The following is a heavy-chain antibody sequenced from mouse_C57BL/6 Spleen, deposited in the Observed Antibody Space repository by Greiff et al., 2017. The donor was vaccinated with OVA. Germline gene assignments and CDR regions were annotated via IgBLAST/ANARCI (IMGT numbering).Heavy chain of an antibody. J-gene: IGHJ3*01. CDR3: ARHEDVAFFAY. V-gene: IGHV1-62-2*01. CDR2: FYPGSGSI. CDR1: GYTFTEYT. Sequence: VKLQESGAELVKPGASVKLSCKASGYTFTEYTIHWVKQRSGQGLEWIGWFYPGSGSIKYTEKFKDKATLTADKSSSTVYLELSRLTSDDSEVDFCARHEDVAFFAYWGQGTLVTVSA.